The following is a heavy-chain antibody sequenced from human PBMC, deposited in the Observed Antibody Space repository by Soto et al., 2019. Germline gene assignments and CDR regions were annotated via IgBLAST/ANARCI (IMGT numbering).Heavy chain of an antibody. CDR1: TSTFTASD. Sequence: ASVKACCKVSTSTFTASDIHWVQQAPGKGLEWMGLVDPEQGEPVYPQKFQGRVSMTEDPSTDTAYMELTSLRFEDTAVYFCAADRKIVGTIGAFDFWGQGTLDTGSS. CDR2: VDPEQGEP. D-gene: IGHD1-26*01. J-gene: IGHJ4*02. CDR3: AADRKIVGTIGAFDF. V-gene: IGHV1-69-2*01.